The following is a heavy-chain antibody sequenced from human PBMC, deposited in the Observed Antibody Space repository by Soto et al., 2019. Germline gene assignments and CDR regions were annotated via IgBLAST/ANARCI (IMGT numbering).Heavy chain of an antibody. CDR2: ITGSGAGS. Sequence: EVQLLESGGGWLQHGGSLRLSCAASGFTFSSYAMNWVRQAPGKGLEWVSGITGSGAGSYYSDSVKGRFTISRDNSKNTLYLQMNSLRAADTAVYYCAKAYSNSWPNDWFDPWGQGTLVTVSS. V-gene: IGHV3-23*01. D-gene: IGHD6-13*01. J-gene: IGHJ5*02. CDR1: GFTFSSYA. CDR3: AKAYSNSWPNDWFDP.